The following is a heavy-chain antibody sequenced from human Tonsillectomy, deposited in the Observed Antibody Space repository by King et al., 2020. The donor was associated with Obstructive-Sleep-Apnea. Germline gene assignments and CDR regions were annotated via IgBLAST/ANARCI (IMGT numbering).Heavy chain of an antibody. Sequence: QLVQSGGCLVQRGGSLRLAWASSGFPCSSYSMSLVRHAPGKGLYWFCAISCSGGCSYLSDSVKGRFTISGENSKNTLYLQMNSLRAEDTAVYYCAKDQRLGELSPVDYWGQGTLVTVSS. CDR3: AKDQRLGELSPVDY. J-gene: IGHJ4*02. D-gene: IGHD3-16*02. V-gene: IGHV3-23*04. CDR2: ISCSGGCS. CDR1: GFPCSSYS.